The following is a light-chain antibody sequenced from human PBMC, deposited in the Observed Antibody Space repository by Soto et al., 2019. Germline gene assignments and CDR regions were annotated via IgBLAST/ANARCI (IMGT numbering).Light chain of an antibody. Sequence: QSALTQPASVSGSPGQSITISCTGTSSDVGSYKYVSWYQQHPGKAPKLLIYEVSNRPSGVSNRFSGSKSGNTASLTISGLQAEDEAKYYCSSYTSISTLVFGGGTKLTVL. CDR2: EVS. CDR3: SSYTSISTLV. J-gene: IGLJ3*02. CDR1: SSDVGSYKY. V-gene: IGLV2-14*01.